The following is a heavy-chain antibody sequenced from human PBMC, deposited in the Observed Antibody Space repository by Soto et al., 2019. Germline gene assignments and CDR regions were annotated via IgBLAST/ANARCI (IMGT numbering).Heavy chain of an antibody. CDR2: NYYSGST. V-gene: IGHV4-39*01. Sequence: SETLSLTCSVSGGSINSSSYFWGWVRQPPGKGLEWIGSNYYSGSTYYNPSLRSRVTISVDTSKNQFSLKLSSVTAADTAVFYCARHYSSGSRNWFDPWGQGTLVTVSS. CDR1: GGSINSSSYF. CDR3: ARHYSSGSRNWFDP. J-gene: IGHJ5*02. D-gene: IGHD6-19*01.